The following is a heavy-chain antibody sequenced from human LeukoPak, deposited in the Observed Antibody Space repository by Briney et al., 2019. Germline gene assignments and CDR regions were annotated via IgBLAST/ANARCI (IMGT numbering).Heavy chain of an antibody. Sequence: PSETLSLTRTVSGGSISSYYWSWIRQPPGKGLEWIGYIYYSGSTNYNPSLKSRVTISVDTSKNQFSLKLSSVTAADTAVYYCARGPHYRGPFGYWGQGTLVTVSS. D-gene: IGHD3-16*01. CDR3: ARGPHYRGPFGY. J-gene: IGHJ4*02. V-gene: IGHV4-59*12. CDR1: GGSISSYY. CDR2: IYYSGST.